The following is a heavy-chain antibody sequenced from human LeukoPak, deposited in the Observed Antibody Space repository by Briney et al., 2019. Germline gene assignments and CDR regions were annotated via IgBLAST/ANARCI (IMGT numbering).Heavy chain of an antibody. Sequence: GGSLRLSCAVSGFTFSSEAMGWVRQLPGGGLEWVSTISPAGGTTYYAESMKGRFTISRDNSKSTLYLQMNSLRVEDTAVYYCAKDFTLTIAVAGSDAFDIWGQGTMVTVSS. J-gene: IGHJ3*02. V-gene: IGHV3-23*01. CDR2: ISPAGGTT. CDR1: GFTFSSEA. CDR3: AKDFTLTIAVAGSDAFDI. D-gene: IGHD6-19*01.